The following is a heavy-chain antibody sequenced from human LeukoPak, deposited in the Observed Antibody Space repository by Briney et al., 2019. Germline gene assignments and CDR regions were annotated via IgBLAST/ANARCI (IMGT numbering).Heavy chain of an antibody. V-gene: IGHV3-23*01. CDR1: GFTFSSYA. Sequence: GGSLRLSCAASGFTFSSYAMSWVRQAPGKGLEWVSAISGSGGSTYYADSVKGRFTISRDNSKNTLYLQMNSLRVEDTAVYYCAKDPGYTSGSSFFDYWGQGTLVTVSS. CDR3: AKDPGYTSGSSFFDY. D-gene: IGHD6-19*01. CDR2: ISGSGGST. J-gene: IGHJ4*02.